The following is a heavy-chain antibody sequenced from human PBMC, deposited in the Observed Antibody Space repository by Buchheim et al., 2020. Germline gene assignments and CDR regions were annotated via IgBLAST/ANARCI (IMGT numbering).Heavy chain of an antibody. CDR1: GFTFSSYE. D-gene: IGHD1-26*01. CDR3: VRESGTYFDY. CDR2: MTSGGSTI. Sequence: EVQLVESGGGLVQPGGSLRLSCAASGFTFSSYEMNWVRQAPGKGLEWVSYMTSGGSTIFYADSVKGRFPISRDNAKNSLYLQMNNLRAEDTAVYYCVRESGTYFDYWGQGTL. V-gene: IGHV3-48*03. J-gene: IGHJ4*02.